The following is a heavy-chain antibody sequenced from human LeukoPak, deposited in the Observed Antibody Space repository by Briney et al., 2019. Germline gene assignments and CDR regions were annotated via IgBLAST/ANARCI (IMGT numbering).Heavy chain of an antibody. J-gene: IGHJ4*02. D-gene: IGHD1-26*01. CDR1: GFTFSSYE. Sequence: GGSLRLSCAASGFTFSSYEMNWVRQAPGKGLEWVSYISSSGSTIYYADSVKGRFTISRDNAKNSLYLHMNSLRAEDTAVYYCARVIVGATPSDYWGQGTLVTVSS. V-gene: IGHV3-48*03. CDR2: ISSSGSTI. CDR3: ARVIVGATPSDY.